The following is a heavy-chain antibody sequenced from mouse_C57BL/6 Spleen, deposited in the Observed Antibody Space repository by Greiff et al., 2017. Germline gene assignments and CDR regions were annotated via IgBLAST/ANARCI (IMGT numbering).Heavy chain of an antibody. CDR3: AYDYDGPWFAY. J-gene: IGHJ3*01. D-gene: IGHD2-4*01. CDR2: IYPGDGDT. CDR1: GYAFSSSW. Sequence: VKLQESGPELVKPGASVKISCKASGYAFSSSWMNWVKQRPGKGLEWIGRIYPGDGDTNYNGKFKGKATLTADKSSSTAYMQLSSLTSEDSAVYFCAYDYDGPWFAYWGQGTLVTVSA. V-gene: IGHV1-82*01.